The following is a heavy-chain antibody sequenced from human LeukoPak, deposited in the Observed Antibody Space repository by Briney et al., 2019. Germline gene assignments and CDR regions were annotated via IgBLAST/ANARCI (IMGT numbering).Heavy chain of an antibody. CDR2: ISGSGSNT. V-gene: IGHV3-23*01. D-gene: IGHD4-11*01. CDR3: AKVVTTLDY. Sequence: PGGSLRLSCAASGHTISTYAMSWVRQAAGRGLEWVSSISGSGSNTYYADSVKGRFTISRDDSKNTLYLQMNSLRAEDTAVYYCAKVVTTLDYWGQGTLVTVSS. J-gene: IGHJ4*02. CDR1: GHTISTYA.